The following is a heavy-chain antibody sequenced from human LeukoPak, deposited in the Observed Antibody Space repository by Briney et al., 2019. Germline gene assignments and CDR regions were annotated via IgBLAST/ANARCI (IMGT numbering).Heavy chain of an antibody. CDR2: IYPGDSDT. CDR1: GYTFSSYW. Sequence: GESLRISCKGSGYTFSSYWIGWVRQMPGKGLEWMGIIYPGDSDTRYSPSLQGQVTISVDTSTGTPYLQWSSLKASDTAIYYCARQNDFRLDYWGQGTLVTVSS. V-gene: IGHV5-51*01. CDR3: ARQNDFRLDY. D-gene: IGHD3-3*01. J-gene: IGHJ4*02.